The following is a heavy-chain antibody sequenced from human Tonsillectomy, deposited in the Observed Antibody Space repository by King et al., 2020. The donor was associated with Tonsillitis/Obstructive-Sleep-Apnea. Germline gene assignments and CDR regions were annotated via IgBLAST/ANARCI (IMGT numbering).Heavy chain of an antibody. CDR2: LNQDGGVK. Sequence: VQLVESGGDLVQPGGSLRLSCAASGFTFSTYWMSWVRQAPGKGLEWVATLNQDGGVKHYVDSLKGRCTVSRDNAENSLYLQMNSLRVDDTAVYYCARLRDSGTTYDFWGQGALVTVSS. J-gene: IGHJ4*02. V-gene: IGHV3-7*01. CDR1: GFTFSTYW. CDR3: ARLRDSGTTYDF. D-gene: IGHD1-14*01.